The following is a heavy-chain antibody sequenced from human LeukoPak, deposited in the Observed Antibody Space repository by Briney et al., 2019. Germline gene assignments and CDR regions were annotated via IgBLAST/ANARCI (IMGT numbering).Heavy chain of an antibody. CDR1: GGSISSYY. CDR2: IYYSGST. D-gene: IGHD1-26*01. Sequence: SETLSLTCTVSGGSISSYYWSWIRQPPGKGLEWIGYIYYSGSTNYNPSLKSRVTISVDTSKNQFSLKLSSVTAADTVVYYCARLGAGDAFDIWGQGTMVTVSS. CDR3: ARLGAGDAFDI. J-gene: IGHJ3*02. V-gene: IGHV4-59*01.